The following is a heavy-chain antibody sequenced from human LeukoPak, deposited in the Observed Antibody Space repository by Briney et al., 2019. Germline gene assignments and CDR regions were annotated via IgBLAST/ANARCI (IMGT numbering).Heavy chain of an antibody. CDR1: GGTFSSYA. CDR2: IIPIFGTT. D-gene: IGHD3-22*01. J-gene: IGHJ5*02. Sequence: SVKVSCKASGGTFSSYAISWVRQAPGQGLEWMGGIIPIFGTTNYAQKFQGRVTITADESTSTAYMELSSLRSDDTAVYYCAGGGTDYYDSSGYPWGQGTLVTVSS. V-gene: IGHV1-69*01. CDR3: AGGGTDYYDSSGYP.